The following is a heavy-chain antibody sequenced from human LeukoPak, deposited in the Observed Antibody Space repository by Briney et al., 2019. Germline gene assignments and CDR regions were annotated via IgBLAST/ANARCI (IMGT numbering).Heavy chain of an antibody. V-gene: IGHV3-23*01. CDR3: AKSWNYYDSSGDDALDI. D-gene: IGHD3-22*01. J-gene: IGHJ3*02. Sequence: PGGSLRLSCAAAGFTFSDYGMNWVRQAPGKGLEWVSGISGSGISTYYADYVKGRFTISRDNSKNTRYLQMNSLRVEDTAVYYCAKSWNYYDSSGDDALDIWGQGTMVTVSS. CDR2: ISGSGIST. CDR1: GFTFSDYG.